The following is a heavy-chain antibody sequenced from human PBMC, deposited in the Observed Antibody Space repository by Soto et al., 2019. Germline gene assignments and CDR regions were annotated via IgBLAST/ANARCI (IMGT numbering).Heavy chain of an antibody. D-gene: IGHD2-2*01. CDR1: GYTFTSYD. CDR2: MNPNSGNT. V-gene: IGHV1-8*01. CDR3: ARDEDILVDSGMDV. J-gene: IGHJ6*02. Sequence: QVQLVQSGAEVKKPGASVKVSCKASGYTFTSYDINWVRQATGQGLEWMGWMNPNSGNTGYSQKFQGRVTMTRNTSISPAYMELSSLRSEDTAVYYCARDEDILVDSGMDVWGQGTTVTVSS.